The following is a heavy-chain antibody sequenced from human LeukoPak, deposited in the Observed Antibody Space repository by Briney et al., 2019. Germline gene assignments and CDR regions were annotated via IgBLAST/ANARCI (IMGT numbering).Heavy chain of an antibody. CDR3: ASSEGYCSSTSCLGPYAFDI. CDR1: GFTFSSYA. J-gene: IGHJ3*02. V-gene: IGHV3-64*01. CDR2: IISNGGST. D-gene: IGHD2-2*01. Sequence: GGSLRLSCAASGFTFSSYAMHWVRQAPGKGLEYVSAIISNGGSTYYANSVKGRFTISRDNSKNTLYLQMGSLRAEDMAVYYCASSEGYCSSTSCLGPYAFDIWGQGTMVTVSS.